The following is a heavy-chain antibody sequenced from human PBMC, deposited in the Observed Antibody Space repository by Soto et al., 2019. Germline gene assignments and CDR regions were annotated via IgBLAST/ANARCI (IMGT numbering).Heavy chain of an antibody. V-gene: IGHV3-53*02. D-gene: IGHD4-17*01. CDR3: ARATTVTKRSYYFDY. J-gene: IGHJ4*02. Sequence: EVQLVETGGGLIQPGGSLRLSCAASGFTVSSNYMSWVRQAPGKGLEWVSVIYSGGSTYYADSVKGRFTISRDNSKNTLYLQMNSLRAEDTAVYYCARATTVTKRSYYFDYWGQGTLVTVSS. CDR1: GFTVSSNY. CDR2: IYSGGST.